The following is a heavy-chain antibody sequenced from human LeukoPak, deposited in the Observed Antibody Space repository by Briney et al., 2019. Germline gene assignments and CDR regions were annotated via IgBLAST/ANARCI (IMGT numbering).Heavy chain of an antibody. D-gene: IGHD2-2*01. Sequence: QPGGSLRLSCAASGFTFSTYAMSWVRQAPGTGLGWVSAISGSGGGTYYADSVKGRFTISRDDSKNTLYLQMSSLRAEDTAIYYCAKGSCSSTTCYWDYWGQGTLVTVSS. CDR1: GFTFSTYA. V-gene: IGHV3-23*01. CDR2: ISGSGGGT. CDR3: AKGSCSSTTCYWDY. J-gene: IGHJ4*02.